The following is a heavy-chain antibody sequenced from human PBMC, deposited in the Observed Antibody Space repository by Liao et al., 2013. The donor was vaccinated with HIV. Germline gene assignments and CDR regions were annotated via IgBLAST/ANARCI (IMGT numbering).Heavy chain of an antibody. CDR1: GGSIRSYY. V-gene: IGHV4-4*07. J-gene: IGHJ3*02. CDR2: IYTSGST. Sequence: QVQLQESGPGLVKPSETLSLTCTVSGGSIRSYYWSWIRQPAGKGLEWIGRIYTSGSTNYNPSLKSRVTMSVDTSKKQFSLKLSSVTAADTAVYYCARELRGEWLDAFDIWGQGTMVTVSS. D-gene: IGHD3-3*01. CDR3: ARELRGEWLDAFDI.